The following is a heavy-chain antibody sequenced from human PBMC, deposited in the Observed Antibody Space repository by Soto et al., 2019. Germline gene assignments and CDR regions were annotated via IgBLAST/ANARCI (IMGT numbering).Heavy chain of an antibody. CDR3: ARVVGATSPWFDP. D-gene: IGHD1-26*01. CDR1: GGSTSSYY. J-gene: IGHJ5*02. V-gene: IGHV4-59*01. Sequence: PSETLSLTCTVSGGSTSSYYWSWIRQPPGKGLEWIGYIYYSGSTNYNPSLKSRVTISVDTSKNQFSLKLSSVTAADTAVYYCARVVGATSPWFDPWGQGTLVTVS. CDR2: IYYSGST.